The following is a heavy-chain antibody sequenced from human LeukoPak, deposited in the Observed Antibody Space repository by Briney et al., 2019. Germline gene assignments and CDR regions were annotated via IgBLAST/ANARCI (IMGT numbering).Heavy chain of an antibody. Sequence: GRSLRLSCAASGFTFSSYAMHWVRQAPGKGLEWVAVISYDGSNKYYADSVKGRFTIPRDNSKNTLYLQMNSLRAEDTAVYYCARGGSGWSVDYWGQGTLVTVSS. V-gene: IGHV3-30-3*01. CDR3: ARGGSGWSVDY. CDR1: GFTFSSYA. D-gene: IGHD6-19*01. CDR2: ISYDGSNK. J-gene: IGHJ4*02.